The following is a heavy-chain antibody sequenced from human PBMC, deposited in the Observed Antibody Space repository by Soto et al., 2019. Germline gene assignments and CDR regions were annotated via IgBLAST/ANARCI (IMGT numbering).Heavy chain of an antibody. V-gene: IGHV1-69*06. CDR1: GGTFSSYA. J-gene: IGHJ6*02. Sequence: RASVKVSCKASGGTFSSYAISWVRQAPGQGLEWMGGIIPIFGTANYAQKFQGRVTITADKSTSTAYMELSSLRSEDTAVYYCRVSYYYYGMDVWGQGTTVTVS. CDR2: IIPIFGTA. CDR3: RVSYYYYGMDV.